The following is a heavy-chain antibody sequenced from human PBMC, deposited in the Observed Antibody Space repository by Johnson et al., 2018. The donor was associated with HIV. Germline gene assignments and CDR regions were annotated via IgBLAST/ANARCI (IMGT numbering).Heavy chain of an antibody. CDR1: GFSIDDYA. J-gene: IGHJ3*02. V-gene: IGHV3-7*03. D-gene: IGHD3/OR15-3a*01. CDR2: IKQDGSEK. CDR3: ARVTIFGLSKVDGFDI. Sequence: VQLVESGGGVVRPGGSLRLSCAAFGFSIDDYAMSWVRQVPGKGLEWVANIKQDGSEKYYVDSVKGRFTISIDNAKNSLYLQMNRLRAEDTALYYCARVTIFGLSKVDGFDIWGQGTMVTVSS.